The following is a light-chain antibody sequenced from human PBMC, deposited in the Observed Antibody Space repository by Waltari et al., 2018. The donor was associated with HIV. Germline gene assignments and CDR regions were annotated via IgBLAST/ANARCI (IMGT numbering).Light chain of an antibody. CDR3: QSYDTSLSAWV. CDR1: SSNIGAGYD. Sequence: QSVLTQPPSISGAPGQRITVSCSGTSSNIGAGYDVHWYQQLPGTAPKLLLYNNKNRPSGAPDRFSASKSDASASLAITGLQAADEGDYFCQSYDTSLSAWVFGGGTRLTVL. CDR2: NNK. J-gene: IGLJ2*01. V-gene: IGLV1-40*03.